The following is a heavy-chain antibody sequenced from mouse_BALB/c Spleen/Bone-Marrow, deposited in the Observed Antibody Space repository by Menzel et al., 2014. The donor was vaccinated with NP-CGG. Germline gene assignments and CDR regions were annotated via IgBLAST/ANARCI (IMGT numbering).Heavy chain of an antibody. V-gene: IGHV1S81*02. Sequence: QVQLKESGAELVKPGASVKLSCKASGYTFTSYWMHWVKQRPGQGLEWIGEINPSNGRTNYNEKFKSKGTLTVDKSSSTAYMQLSSLTSEDSAVYYCARGGFDYWGQGTTLTVSS. J-gene: IGHJ2*01. CDR3: ARGGFDY. CDR1: GYTFTSYW. CDR2: INPSNGRT.